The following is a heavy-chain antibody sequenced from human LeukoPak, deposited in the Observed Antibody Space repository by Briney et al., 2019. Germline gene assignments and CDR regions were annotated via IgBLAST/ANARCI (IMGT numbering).Heavy chain of an antibody. D-gene: IGHD3-9*01. CDR3: ARDHTTYDILTDYQNNWFDP. CDR2: ISGSGGST. Sequence: PGGSLRLSCAASGFTFSSYAMSWVRQAPGKGLEWVSAISGSGGSTYYADSVKGRFTISRDNSKNTLYLQMNSLRAEDTAVYYCARDHTTYDILTDYQNNWFDPWGQGTLVTVSS. J-gene: IGHJ5*02. V-gene: IGHV3-23*01. CDR1: GFTFSSYA.